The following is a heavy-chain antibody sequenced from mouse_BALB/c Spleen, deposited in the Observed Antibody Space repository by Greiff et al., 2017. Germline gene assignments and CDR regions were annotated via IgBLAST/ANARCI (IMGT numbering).Heavy chain of an antibody. CDR1: GYTFTSYW. Sequence: VQLQHPGAELVKPGASVKLSCKASGYTFTSYWTHWVKLRPGQGFEWIGEINPSNGGTNYNEKFKRKATLTVDKSSSTAYMQLSSLTSEDSAVYYCTITTVVAYYPMDYWGEGTSVTVSS. CDR2: INPSNGGT. CDR3: TITTVVAYYPMDY. V-gene: IGHV1S16*01. D-gene: IGHD1-1*01. J-gene: IGHJ4*01.